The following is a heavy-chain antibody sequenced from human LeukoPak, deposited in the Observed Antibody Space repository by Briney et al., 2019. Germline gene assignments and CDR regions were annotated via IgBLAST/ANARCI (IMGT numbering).Heavy chain of an antibody. CDR1: SGSISTSNYY. D-gene: IGHD3-16*01. CDR2: IYYSGST. Sequence: PSETLSLTCTVSSGSISTSNYYWGWVRQPPGKALEWIGYIYYSGSTNYNPSLKSRVTISVDTSKNQFSLKLSSVTAADTAVYYCARDVWGSSLYYYYYYYMDVWGKGTTVTVSS. J-gene: IGHJ6*03. V-gene: IGHV4-61*05. CDR3: ARDVWGSSLYYYYYYYMDV.